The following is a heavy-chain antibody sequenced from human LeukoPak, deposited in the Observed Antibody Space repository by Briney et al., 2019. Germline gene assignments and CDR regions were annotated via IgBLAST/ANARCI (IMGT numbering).Heavy chain of an antibody. CDR2: MNPNSGNT. V-gene: IGHV1-8*01. D-gene: IGHD3-10*01. CDR1: GYTFTSYD. CDR3: ARSKGGLWFGESTPLMDV. Sequence: ASVKVSCKASGYTFTSYDINWVRQATGQGLEWMGWMNPNSGNTGYAQKFQGRVTMTRNTSISTACMELSSLRSEDTAVYYCARSKGGLWFGESTPLMDVWGKGTTVTVSS. J-gene: IGHJ6*03.